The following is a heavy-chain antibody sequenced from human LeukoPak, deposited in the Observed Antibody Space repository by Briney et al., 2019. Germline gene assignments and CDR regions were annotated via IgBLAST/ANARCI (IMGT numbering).Heavy chain of an antibody. V-gene: IGHV1-69*06. D-gene: IGHD1-20*01. CDR3: ARDAQVTGTTPLDY. CDR1: GYTFTSYD. J-gene: IGHJ4*02. CDR2: IIPIFGTA. Sequence: ASVTVSCKASGYTFTSYDINWVRQATGQGLEWMGGIIPIFGTANYAQKFQGRVTITADKSTSTAYMELSSLRSEDTAVYYCARDAQVTGTTPLDYWGQGTLVTVSS.